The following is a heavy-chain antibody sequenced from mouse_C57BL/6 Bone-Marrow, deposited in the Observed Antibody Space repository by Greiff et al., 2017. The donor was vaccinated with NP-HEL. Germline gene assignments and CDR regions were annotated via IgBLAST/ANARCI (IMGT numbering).Heavy chain of an antibody. Sequence: EVQLQQSVAELVRPGASVKLSCTASGFNIKNTYMHWVKQRPEQGLEWIGRIDPANGNTKYAPKFQGKATITADTSSNTAYLQLSSLTSEDTAIYYWAGLGDGRSWNWYFDVWGTGTTVTVSS. CDR1: GFNIKNTY. CDR3: AGLGDGRSWNWYFDV. J-gene: IGHJ1*03. CDR2: IDPANGNT. V-gene: IGHV14-3*01. D-gene: IGHD1-1*01.